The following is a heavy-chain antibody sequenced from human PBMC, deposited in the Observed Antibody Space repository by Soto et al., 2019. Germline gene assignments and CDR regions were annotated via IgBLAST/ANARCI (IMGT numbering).Heavy chain of an antibody. CDR3: ARDGSFDYKGLAF. V-gene: IGHV1-18*01. CDR2: ISPYNGDT. J-gene: IGHJ4*02. CDR1: GYTFSSYG. Sequence: ASVKVSCKASGYTFSSYGISWVRQAPGQGLEWMGWISPYNGDTNYAQKLQGRVTMTTDTSTRTAYMELRSLRSDDTAVSYCARDGSFDYKGLAFWGQGTLVTVS. D-gene: IGHD1-26*01.